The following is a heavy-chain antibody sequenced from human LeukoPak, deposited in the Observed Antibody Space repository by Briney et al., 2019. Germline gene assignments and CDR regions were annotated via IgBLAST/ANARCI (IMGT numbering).Heavy chain of an antibody. J-gene: IGHJ2*01. D-gene: IGHD5-12*01. CDR2: ISSRGVAI. CDR3: AKLTEVAPTRPQGFDL. V-gene: IGHV3-48*03. CDR1: GFIFSSYE. Sequence: PGGPLRLSCAASGFIFSSYEMNWVRQAPGKGLEWVSYISSRGVAIYYADSLKGRFTISRDNAKNSLYMQMNSLRAEDTAVYYCAKLTEVAPTRPQGFDLWGRGTLVTASS.